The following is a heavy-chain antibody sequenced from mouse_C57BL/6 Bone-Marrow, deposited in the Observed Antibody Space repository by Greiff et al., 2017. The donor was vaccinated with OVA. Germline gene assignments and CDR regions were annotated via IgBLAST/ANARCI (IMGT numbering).Heavy chain of an antibody. CDR2: IDPSDSYT. Sequence: VQLQQPGAELVKPGASVKLSCKASGYTFTSYWMQWVKQRPGQGLEWIGEIDPSDSYTNYNQKFKGKATLTVETSSSTAYMQLISLTSEDAAGYNCARDVYYGSSFAYWGQGTLVTVSA. CDR3: ARDVYYGSSFAY. V-gene: IGHV1-50*01. D-gene: IGHD1-1*01. CDR1: GYTFTSYW. J-gene: IGHJ3*01.